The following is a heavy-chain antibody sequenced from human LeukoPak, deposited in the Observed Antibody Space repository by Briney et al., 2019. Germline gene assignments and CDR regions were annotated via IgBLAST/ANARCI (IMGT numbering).Heavy chain of an antibody. Sequence: ASVKVSCKASGYTFTSYGISWVRQAPGQGLEWMGWISAYNGNTNYAQKLQGRVTMTTDTSTSTAYMELRSLRSDDTAVYYCARDLSGYSSGCMDYWGQGTLVTVSS. CDR2: ISAYNGNT. CDR1: GYTFTSYG. V-gene: IGHV1-18*01. J-gene: IGHJ4*02. CDR3: ARDLSGYSSGCMDY. D-gene: IGHD6-19*01.